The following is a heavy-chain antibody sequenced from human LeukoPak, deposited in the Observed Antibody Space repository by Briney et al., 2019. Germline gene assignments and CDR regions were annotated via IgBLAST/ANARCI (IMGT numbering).Heavy chain of an antibody. D-gene: IGHD3-22*01. J-gene: IGHJ4*02. V-gene: IGHV4-4*02. CDR1: GGSISSSNW. Sequence: SETLSLTCAVSGGSISSSNWWSWVRQPPGKGLEWIGEIYHSGSTNYNPSLKSRVTISVDQSKNQFSLKLSSVTAADTAVYYCAREARSGYYDTSGTYVYWGQGTLVTVSS. CDR3: AREARSGYYDTSGTYVY. CDR2: IYHSGST.